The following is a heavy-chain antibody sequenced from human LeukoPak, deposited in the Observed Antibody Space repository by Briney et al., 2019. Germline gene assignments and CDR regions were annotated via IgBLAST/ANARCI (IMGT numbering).Heavy chain of an antibody. CDR3: ARQTVGANPVAFDI. CDR2: IYPVDSDT. D-gene: IGHD1-26*01. Sequence: GASLKISCKGSGCSFTSYWIGWVRQMPGKGLEWMGIIYPVDSDTRYSPSFPGQVTISADKSISTAYLPWSSLKASDTAMYYCARQTVGANPVAFDIWGQGTMVTVSS. J-gene: IGHJ3*02. CDR1: GCSFTSYW. V-gene: IGHV5-51*01.